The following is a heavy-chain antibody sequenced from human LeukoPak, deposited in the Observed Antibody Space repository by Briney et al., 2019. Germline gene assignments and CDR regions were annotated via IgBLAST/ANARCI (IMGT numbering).Heavy chain of an antibody. Sequence: SETLSLTCTVSGGSISSGGHYWSWIRQHPGKGLEWIGYIYYSGSTYYNPSLKSRVTISVDTSKNQFSLKLSSVTAADAAVYYCARDFSGSYFDYWGQGTLVTVSS. CDR3: ARDFSGSYFDY. CDR2: IYYSGST. J-gene: IGHJ4*02. CDR1: GGSISSGGHY. D-gene: IGHD1-26*01. V-gene: IGHV4-31*03.